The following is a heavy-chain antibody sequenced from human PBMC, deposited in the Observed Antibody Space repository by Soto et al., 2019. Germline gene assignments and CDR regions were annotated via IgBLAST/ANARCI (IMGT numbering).Heavy chain of an antibody. V-gene: IGHV4-59*01. CDR3: AREDDYSFDY. D-gene: IGHD2-21*02. J-gene: IGHJ4*02. CDR2: IYYSGST. Sequence: QVQLQESGPGLVKPSETLSLTCTVSGGSISSYYWSWIRQPPGKGLEWIGYIYYSGSTNYNPPLKSRVTISVDTSKNQFSLKLSSVTAADTAVYYCAREDDYSFDYWGQGTLVTVSS. CDR1: GGSISSYY.